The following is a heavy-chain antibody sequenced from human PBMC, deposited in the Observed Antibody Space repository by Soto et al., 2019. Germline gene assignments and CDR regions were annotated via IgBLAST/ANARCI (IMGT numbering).Heavy chain of an antibody. J-gene: IGHJ4*02. Sequence: TSETLSLTCTVSGGSISSGVFYWSWIRQHPGKGLEWIGYIFYSGSTYYNPSLKSRVTISVDTSKNQFSLKLSSVTAADTAVYYCATYGSGTYKPTTFDYWGQGTLVTVSS. CDR1: GGSISSGVFY. CDR2: IFYSGST. V-gene: IGHV4-31*03. CDR3: ATYGSGTYKPTTFDY. D-gene: IGHD3-10*01.